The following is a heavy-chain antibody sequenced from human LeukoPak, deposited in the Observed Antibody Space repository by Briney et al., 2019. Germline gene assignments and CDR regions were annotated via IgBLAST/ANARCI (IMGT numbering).Heavy chain of an antibody. CDR2: MNPNSGNT. CDR3: ARVKKYYDFWSGYLYYFDY. V-gene: IGHV1-8*01. D-gene: IGHD3-3*01. CDR1: GYTFTSYD. Sequence: KPGASVKVSCKASGYTFTSYDINWVRQATGQGLEWMGWMNPNSGNTGYAQKFQGRVTMTRNTSISTAYMELSSLRSEDTAVYYCARVKKYYDFWSGYLYYFDYWGQGTLVTVS. J-gene: IGHJ4*02.